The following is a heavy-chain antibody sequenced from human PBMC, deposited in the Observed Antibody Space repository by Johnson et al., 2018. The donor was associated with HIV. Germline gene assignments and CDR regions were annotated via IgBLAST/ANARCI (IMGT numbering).Heavy chain of an antibody. V-gene: IGHV3-11*04. D-gene: IGHD6-19*01. J-gene: IGHJ3*02. CDR3: AKDLAVAAMGAFDI. Sequence: QVQLEESGGGLVKPGGSLRLSCAASGFTFSAYYMSWIRQAPGKGLACLAYISSSGSSVYYTASVKGRFTISRDNSKNTLYLQMGSLRAEDMAVFYFAKDLAVAAMGAFDIWGQETMVTVSS. CDR2: ISSSGSSV. CDR1: GFTFSAYY.